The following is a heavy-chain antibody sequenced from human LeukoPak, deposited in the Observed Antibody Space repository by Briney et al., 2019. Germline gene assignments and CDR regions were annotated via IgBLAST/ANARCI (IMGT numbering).Heavy chain of an antibody. CDR1: SGSISNYY. CDR2: IYTSGST. V-gene: IGHV4-4*07. D-gene: IGHD3-10*01. CDR3: ARGQSRITMVRGVITQSPNWFDP. J-gene: IGHJ5*02. Sequence: PSETLSLTCTVSSGSISNYYWSWIRQPAGKGLEWIGRIYTSGSTTYNPSLKSRLTISIDTSKNQFSLKLSSVTAADTAVYYCARGQSRITMVRGVITQSPNWFDPWGQGTLVTVSS.